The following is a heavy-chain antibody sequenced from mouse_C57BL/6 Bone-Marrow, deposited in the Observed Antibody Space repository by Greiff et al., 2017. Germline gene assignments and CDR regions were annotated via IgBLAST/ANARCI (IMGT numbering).Heavy chain of an antibody. CDR3: ANYYGSSYWYFDV. V-gene: IGHV1-81*01. CDR1: GYTFTSYG. Sequence: VQLKESGAELARPGASVKLSCKASGYTFTSYGISWVKQRTGQGLEWIGEIYPRSGNTYYNEKFKGKATLTADKSSSTAYMELRSLTSEDSAVYFCANYYGSSYWYFDVWGTGTTVTVSS. CDR2: IYPRSGNT. J-gene: IGHJ1*03. D-gene: IGHD1-1*01.